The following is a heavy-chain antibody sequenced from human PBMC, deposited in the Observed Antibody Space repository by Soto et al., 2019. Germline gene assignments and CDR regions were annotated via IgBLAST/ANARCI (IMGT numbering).Heavy chain of an antibody. V-gene: IGHV5-10-1*01. Sequence: PGESLKISCKGSGYSFTSYWISWVRQMPGKGLEWMGRIDPSDSYTNYSPSFQGHVTISADKSISTAYLQWSSLKASDTAMYYCARRREDYYDSSGYSYYFDYWGQGTLVTVSS. CDR1: GYSFTSYW. D-gene: IGHD3-22*01. J-gene: IGHJ4*02. CDR2: IDPSDSYT. CDR3: ARRREDYYDSSGYSYYFDY.